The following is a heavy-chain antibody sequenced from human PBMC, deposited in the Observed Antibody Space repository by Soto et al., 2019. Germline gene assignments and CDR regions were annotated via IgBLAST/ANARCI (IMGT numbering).Heavy chain of an antibody. CDR3: ASLSSLGTDDPIFDY. Sequence: SETLSLTCTVSGGSISSGGYYWSWIRQHPGKGLEWIGYIYYSGSTYYNPSLKSRVTISVDTSKNQFSLKLSSVTAADTAVYYCASLSSLGTDDPIFDYWGQGTLVTV. CDR1: GGSISSGGYY. CDR2: IYYSGST. D-gene: IGHD1-7*01. V-gene: IGHV4-31*03. J-gene: IGHJ4*02.